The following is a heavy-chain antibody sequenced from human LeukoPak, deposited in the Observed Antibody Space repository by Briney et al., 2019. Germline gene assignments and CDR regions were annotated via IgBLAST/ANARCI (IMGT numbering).Heavy chain of an antibody. J-gene: IGHJ6*03. D-gene: IGHD5-24*01. CDR2: VSSSGSTI. CDR1: GFTFSSYE. V-gene: IGHV3-48*03. Sequence: VGSLRLSCAASGFTFSSYEMNWVRQAPGKGLEWVSYVSSSGSTIYYADSVKGRFTISRDNAKNSLYLQMNSLRAEDTAVYYCARDREGYNYDPNYYMDVWGKGTTVTVSS. CDR3: ARDREGYNYDPNYYMDV.